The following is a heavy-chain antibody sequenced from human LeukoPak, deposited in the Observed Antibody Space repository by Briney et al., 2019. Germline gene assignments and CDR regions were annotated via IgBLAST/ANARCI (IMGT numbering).Heavy chain of an antibody. CDR3: AKDAQRGFDYSNSLEY. D-gene: IGHD4-11*01. Sequence: GGSLRLSCAASGFIFNHHAMHWVRQAPGKGLQWVAVIWSDKSNRFYADSVRGRFTISRDDSRKTVSPQMERLTAEDTAIYYCAKDAQRGFDYSNSLEYWGQGALVTVAS. CDR1: GFIFNHHA. V-gene: IGHV3-33*06. CDR2: IWSDKSNR. J-gene: IGHJ4*02.